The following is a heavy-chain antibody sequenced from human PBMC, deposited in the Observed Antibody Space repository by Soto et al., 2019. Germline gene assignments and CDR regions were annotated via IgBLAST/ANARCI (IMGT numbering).Heavy chain of an antibody. CDR1: GGSFSGYY. J-gene: IGHJ3*02. Sequence: QVQLQQWGAGLLKPSETLSLTCAVYGGSFSGYYWSWIRQPPGKGLEWIGEINHSGSTNYNPSLKRRVTISVDTSKNQFSLKLSSVTAADTAVYYCARGRDIVVVVAATGKAFDIWGQGTMVTVSS. D-gene: IGHD2-15*01. CDR2: INHSGST. V-gene: IGHV4-34*01. CDR3: ARGRDIVVVVAATGKAFDI.